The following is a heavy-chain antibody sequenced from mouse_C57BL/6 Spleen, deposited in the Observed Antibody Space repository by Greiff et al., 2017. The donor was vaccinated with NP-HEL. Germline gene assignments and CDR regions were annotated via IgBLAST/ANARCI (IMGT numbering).Heavy chain of an antibody. Sequence: QVQLKQPGAELVKPGASVKLSCKASGYTFTSYWMHWVKQRPGQGLEWIGMIHPNSGSTNYNEKFKSKATLTVDKSSSTAYMQLSSLTSEDSAVYYCGIPTRGYAMDYWGQGTSVTVSS. CDR2: IHPNSGST. V-gene: IGHV1-64*01. CDR3: GIPTRGYAMDY. D-gene: IGHD6-1*01. J-gene: IGHJ4*01. CDR1: GYTFTSYW.